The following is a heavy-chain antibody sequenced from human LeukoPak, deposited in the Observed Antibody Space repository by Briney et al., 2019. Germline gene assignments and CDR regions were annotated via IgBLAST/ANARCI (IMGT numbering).Heavy chain of an antibody. V-gene: IGHV1-69*13. Sequence: GASVKVSCKASGGTFSSYAISWVRQAPGQGLEWMGGIIPIFGTANYAQKFQGRVTITADESTSTAYMELSSLRSEDTAVYYCARGEVVAARPMAFDIWGQGTMVTVSS. CDR1: GGTFSSYA. D-gene: IGHD6-6*01. J-gene: IGHJ3*02. CDR3: ARGEVVAARPMAFDI. CDR2: IIPIFGTA.